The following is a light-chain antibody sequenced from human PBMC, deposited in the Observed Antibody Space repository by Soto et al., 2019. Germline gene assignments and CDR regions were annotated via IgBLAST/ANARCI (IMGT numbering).Light chain of an antibody. Sequence: EIVLTQSPATLSVSPGERATLSCRASQSVDINLAWYQQKPGQAPRLLIYGASTRATDIPGRFSGSGSGTEFTLTISSLQSEDFAVYSCQQYSNWPRTFGQGTKVDI. CDR2: GAS. CDR1: QSVDIN. V-gene: IGKV3-15*01. CDR3: QQYSNWPRT. J-gene: IGKJ1*01.